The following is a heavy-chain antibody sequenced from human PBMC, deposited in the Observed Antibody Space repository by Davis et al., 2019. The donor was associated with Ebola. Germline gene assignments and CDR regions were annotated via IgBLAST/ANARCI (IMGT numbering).Heavy chain of an antibody. V-gene: IGHV3-7*01. CDR2: MLHDGSEK. CDR3: ARDNYWKLDY. CDR1: GFTSSESW. Sequence: GESLRISCAASGFTSSESWMAWVRQAPGKGLEWLANMLHDGSEKYSAGPVKGRFTLSSDNGRNSFYLQMNSLRVEDTAVYYCARDNYWKLDYWGQGILVTVSS. J-gene: IGHJ4*02. D-gene: IGHD4-11*01.